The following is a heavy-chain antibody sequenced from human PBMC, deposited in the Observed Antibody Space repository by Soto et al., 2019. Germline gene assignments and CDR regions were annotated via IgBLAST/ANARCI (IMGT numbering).Heavy chain of an antibody. CDR3: ASDCGGDCYLDY. J-gene: IGHJ4*02. CDR1: GLTFSSYG. Sequence: QVQLVESGGGVVQPGRSLRLSCAASGLTFSSYGMHWVRQDPGKGLEWVAVISYDGSNKYYADSVKGRFTISRDNSKNTLYLQMNSLRAEDTAVYYCASDCGGDCYLDYWGQGTLVTVSS. D-gene: IGHD2-21*01. CDR2: ISYDGSNK. V-gene: IGHV3-30*03.